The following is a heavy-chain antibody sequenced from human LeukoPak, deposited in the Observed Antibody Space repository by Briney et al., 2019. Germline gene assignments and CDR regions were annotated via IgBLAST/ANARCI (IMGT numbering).Heavy chain of an antibody. J-gene: IGHJ5*02. Sequence: EASVKVSCKASGYTFINYDINWVRQATGQGLEWMGWMNPKSGNTGYAEKFQGRVTMTRSTSISTAYMELSSLRSEDTAVYYCTRGYCASDSRYAAWFDPWGQGTLVTVSS. CDR1: GYTFINYD. V-gene: IGHV1-8*01. CDR2: MNPKSGNT. D-gene: IGHD2-2*01. CDR3: TRGYCASDSRYAAWFDP.